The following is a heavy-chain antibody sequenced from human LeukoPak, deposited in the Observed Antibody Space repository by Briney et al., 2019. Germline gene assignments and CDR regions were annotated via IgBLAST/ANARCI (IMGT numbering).Heavy chain of an antibody. V-gene: IGHV3-74*01. Sequence: GGSLRLSCAASRFPFSSYWMHWVRQAPGKGLVWVSRINSDGSSTSYADSVKGRFTISRDNAKNTLYLQMNSLRAEDTAVYYCARSLAAASLDYWGQGTLVTVSS. CDR1: RFPFSSYW. J-gene: IGHJ4*02. CDR2: INSDGSST. D-gene: IGHD6-25*01. CDR3: ARSLAAASLDY.